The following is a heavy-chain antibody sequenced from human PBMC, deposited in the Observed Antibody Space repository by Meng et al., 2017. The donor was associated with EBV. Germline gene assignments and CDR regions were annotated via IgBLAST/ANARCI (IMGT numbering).Heavy chain of an antibody. Sequence: QVKLVQTGSGWKRPGASVKVSVKASGYTFRNYAINWMRQVPGQGLEWMGWINTYSGKATFAQGFTGRFVFSLDTPVTTAHLQISGLKTEDSAVYYCARGVEENGSHYPFDSWGQGTLVTVSS. CDR3: ARGVEENGSHYPFDS. J-gene: IGHJ4*02. CDR1: GYTFRNYA. D-gene: IGHD1-1*01. V-gene: IGHV7-4-1*02. CDR2: INTYSGKA.